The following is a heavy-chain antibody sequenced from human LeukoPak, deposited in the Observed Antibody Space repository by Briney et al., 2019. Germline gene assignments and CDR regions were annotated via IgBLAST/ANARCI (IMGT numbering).Heavy chain of an antibody. CDR1: GGTPTRYY. V-gene: IGHV4-59*01. J-gene: IGHJ4*01. Sequence: SETLSLTCTVSGGTPTRYYWGWLRQFPVKGLEWIGFVYSGGRTSYDPSLEGRVTISLETFNNQFSLKLSSVTAADTAIYYCAGAYSDYNFIFGYWGHGRLVTVSS. D-gene: IGHD5-12*01. CDR3: AGAYSDYNFIFGY. CDR2: VYSGGRT.